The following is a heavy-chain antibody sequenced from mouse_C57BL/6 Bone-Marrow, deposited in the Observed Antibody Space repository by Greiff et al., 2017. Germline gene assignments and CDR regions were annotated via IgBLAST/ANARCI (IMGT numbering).Heavy chain of an antibody. D-gene: IGHD2-3*01. CDR2: IWSGGST. CDR3: ARNDGYYVSFYFDY. CDR1: GFSLTSYG. Sequence: QVQLKESGPGLVQPSQSLSITCTVSGFSLTSYGVHWVRQSPGKGLEWLGVIWSGGSTDYNAAFISRLSISKDNSKSQVFFKMNSLQADDTAIYYCARNDGYYVSFYFDYWGQGTTLTVSS. V-gene: IGHV2-2*01. J-gene: IGHJ2*01.